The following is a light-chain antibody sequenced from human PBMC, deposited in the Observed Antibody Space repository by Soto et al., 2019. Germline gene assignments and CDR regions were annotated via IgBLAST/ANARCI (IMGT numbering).Light chain of an antibody. J-gene: IGKJ1*01. CDR2: GAS. CDR1: QSVSGSN. Sequence: EIVLTESPGTLSLSPGERATLSCKASQSVSGSNLAWYQQKPGQAPSLLIYGASSRATGIPDRFSGSGSGTDFTLTISRLEPEDFAVYYCHQYGSSPRTFGQGTKVDIK. V-gene: IGKV3-20*01. CDR3: HQYGSSPRT.